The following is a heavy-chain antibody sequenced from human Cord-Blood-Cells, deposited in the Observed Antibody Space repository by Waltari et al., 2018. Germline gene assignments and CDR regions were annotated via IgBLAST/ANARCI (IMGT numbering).Heavy chain of an antibody. CDR1: GGSFSGYY. CDR2: INHSGST. V-gene: IGHV4-34*01. J-gene: IGHJ5*02. Sequence: QVQLQQWGAGLLKPSETLSLTCAVYGGSFSGYYWSRIRQPPGKGLEWIGEINHSGSTNYNPSRKSRVTRSVDTSKNQFSLKLSSVTAADTAVYYCASTLYCRSTSCNNNWFDPWGQGTLVTVSS. D-gene: IGHD2-2*02. CDR3: ASTLYCRSTSCNNNWFDP.